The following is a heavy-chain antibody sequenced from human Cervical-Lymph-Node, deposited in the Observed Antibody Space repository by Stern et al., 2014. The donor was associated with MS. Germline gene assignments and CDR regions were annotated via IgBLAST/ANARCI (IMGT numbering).Heavy chain of an antibody. CDR3: ARSDRLWGSFDY. J-gene: IGHJ4*02. D-gene: IGHD3-16*01. CDR2: IHYSGST. CDR1: GCSISGAGYY. Sequence: QVQLQASGPGLVKPSQTLSLTCTVSGCSISGAGYYWSWIRQHPGKGLEWIGYIHYSGSTYYNPSLRSRVTISVDTSKNQFSLRLNSVTAADTALYYCARSDRLWGSFDYWGQGTLVTVSS. V-gene: IGHV4-31*03.